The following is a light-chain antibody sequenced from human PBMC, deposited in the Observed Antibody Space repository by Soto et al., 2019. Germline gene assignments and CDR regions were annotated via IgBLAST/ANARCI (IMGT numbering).Light chain of an antibody. Sequence: DIQMTQSPSSLSAPVKDRVTITCRAIQSIIIYLNWYQQKPGKAPKLLIYAASSFESGVPSSFSGSGSGTDFTLTISILQPEDFATYYCQQSYSTPPYTFGQGTKVDIK. CDR2: AAS. J-gene: IGKJ2*01. V-gene: IGKV1-39*01. CDR1: QSIIIY. CDR3: QQSYSTPPYT.